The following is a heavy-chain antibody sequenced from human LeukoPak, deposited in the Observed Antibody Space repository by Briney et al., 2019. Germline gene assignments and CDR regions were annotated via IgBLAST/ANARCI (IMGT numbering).Heavy chain of an antibody. CDR1: GYSFSSYW. J-gene: IGHJ4*02. CDR3: ARAQIRGVIISPFDY. V-gene: IGHV5-51*01. Sequence: GESLKISCQGSGYSFSSYWIAWVRQMPGKGLEWMGIIYPGDSDTRYSPSFQGQVTISADKSISTAYLSWSTLKASDTAMYYCARAQIRGVIISPFDYWGQGTLVTASS. CDR2: IYPGDSDT. D-gene: IGHD3-10*01.